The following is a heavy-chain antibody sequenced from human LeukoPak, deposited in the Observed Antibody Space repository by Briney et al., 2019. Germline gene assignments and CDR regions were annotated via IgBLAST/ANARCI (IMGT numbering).Heavy chain of an antibody. Sequence: SETLSLTCTVSGGSISSYYWSLIRQPAGKGLEWIGRIYTSGSTNYNPSLKSRVTMSVDTSKNQFSLKLSSVTAADTAVYYCARDLVVGASGGNWFDPWGQGTLVTVSS. V-gene: IGHV4-4*07. CDR1: GGSISSYY. J-gene: IGHJ5*02. CDR2: IYTSGST. D-gene: IGHD1-26*01. CDR3: ARDLVVGASGGNWFDP.